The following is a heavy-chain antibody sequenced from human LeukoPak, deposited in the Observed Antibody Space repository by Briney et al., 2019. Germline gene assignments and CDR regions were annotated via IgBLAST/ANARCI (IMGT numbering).Heavy chain of an antibody. CDR2: IYYTGGT. Sequence: SETLSLTCTVSGASISPDYWSWIRQPPGKGLEFIGYIYYTGGTNYNPSLKSRVTISVDTSKNQFSLKLISVTAADTAVYYCARETYYYDVWGQGTLVTVSS. CDR3: ARETYYYDV. J-gene: IGHJ4*02. CDR1: GASISPDY. V-gene: IGHV4-59*01. D-gene: IGHD3-22*01.